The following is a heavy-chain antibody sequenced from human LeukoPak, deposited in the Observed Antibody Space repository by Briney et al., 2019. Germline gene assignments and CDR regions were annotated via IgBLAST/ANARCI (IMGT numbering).Heavy chain of an antibody. CDR3: ARLYCSSTSCYIGGDGDY. V-gene: IGHV4-59*01. CDR2: IYYSGST. J-gene: IGHJ4*02. CDR1: GGSISSYY. Sequence: PSETLSLTCTFSGGSISSYYWSWIRQPPGKGLEWIGYIYYSGSTNYNPSLKSRVTISVDTSKNQFSLKLSSVTAADTAVYYCARLYCSSTSCYIGGDGDYWGQGTLVTVSS. D-gene: IGHD2-2*02.